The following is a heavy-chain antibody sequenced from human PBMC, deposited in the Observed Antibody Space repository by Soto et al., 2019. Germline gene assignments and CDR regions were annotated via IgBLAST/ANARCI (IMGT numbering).Heavy chain of an antibody. J-gene: IGHJ4*02. CDR1: GGSISSGGYY. D-gene: IGHD2-2*03. Sequence: QVQLQESGPGLVKPSQTLSLTCTVSGGSISSGGYYWSWIRQHPGKGLEWIGYIYYSGSTYYNPSLKSRVTISVDTSKNQFSLKLSAVTAADTAVYYCARTGERWILGYYFDYWGQGTLVTVSS. V-gene: IGHV4-31*03. CDR2: IYYSGST. CDR3: ARTGERWILGYYFDY.